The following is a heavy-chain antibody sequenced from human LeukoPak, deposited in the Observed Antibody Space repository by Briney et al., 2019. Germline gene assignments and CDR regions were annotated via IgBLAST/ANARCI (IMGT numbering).Heavy chain of an antibody. V-gene: IGHV3-7*01. CDR1: GFTFSNDW. CDR2: IKEDGSEK. Sequence: GGSLRLSCATSGFTFSNDWMSWVRQAPGKGLEWVANIKEDGSEKYYVDSVKGRFTISRDNAKNSLYLQMNSLRAEDTAVYYCARDSSYGDYTDYWGQGTLVTVSS. CDR3: ARDSSYGDYTDY. D-gene: IGHD4-17*01. J-gene: IGHJ4*02.